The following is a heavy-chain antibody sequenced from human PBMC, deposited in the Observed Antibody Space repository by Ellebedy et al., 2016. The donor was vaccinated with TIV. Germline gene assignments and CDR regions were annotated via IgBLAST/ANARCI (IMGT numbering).Heavy chain of an antibody. J-gene: IGHJ4*02. Sequence: GESLKISCKGSGYSFTTYWISWVRQMPGKGLEWMGGIDPIDSYTNYSPSFQGQVTISADKSISIAYMQWSSLKASDTAMYYCARRGSGDTPDYWGQGTQVTVSS. CDR1: GYSFTTYW. V-gene: IGHV5-10-1*04. D-gene: IGHD3-10*01. CDR2: IDPIDSYT. CDR3: ARRGSGDTPDY.